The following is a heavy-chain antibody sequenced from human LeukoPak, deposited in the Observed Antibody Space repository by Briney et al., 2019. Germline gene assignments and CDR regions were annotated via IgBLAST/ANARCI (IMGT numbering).Heavy chain of an antibody. CDR2: ISYDGSNK. CDR3: ATAIFGVVSHSDY. Sequence: PGGSLRLSCAASGFTFSSYAMHWVRQAPGKGLEWVAVISYDGSNKYYADSVKGRFTISRDNSKNTLYLQMNSLRAEDTAVYYCATAIFGVVSHSDYWGQGTLVTVSS. J-gene: IGHJ4*02. CDR1: GFTFSSYA. V-gene: IGHV3-30-3*01. D-gene: IGHD3-3*01.